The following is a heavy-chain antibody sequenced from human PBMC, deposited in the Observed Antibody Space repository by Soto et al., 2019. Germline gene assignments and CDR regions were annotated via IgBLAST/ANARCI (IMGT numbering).Heavy chain of an antibody. Sequence: ASVKVSCKASGYTFTSYDINWVRQATGQGLEWMGWMNPNSGNTGYAQKFQGRVTMTRNTSISTAYMELSSLRSEDTAVYYCARTLRFLEWFYMDVWGQGTMVTVSS. D-gene: IGHD3-3*01. CDR2: MNPNSGNT. CDR1: GYTFTSYD. V-gene: IGHV1-8*01. J-gene: IGHJ6*02. CDR3: ARTLRFLEWFYMDV.